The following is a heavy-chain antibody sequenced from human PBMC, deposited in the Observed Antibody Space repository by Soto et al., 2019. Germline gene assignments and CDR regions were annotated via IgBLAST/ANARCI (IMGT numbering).Heavy chain of an antibody. CDR1: GFVFGSYA. D-gene: IGHD2-21*01. V-gene: IGHV3-30-3*01. Sequence: RGSLRLSCAASGFVFGSYAMHWVRQAPGKGLEWVAVIMYDGNTEYYADSVKGRFTLSRDNSKNILYVQMNSLRAGDTAVYYCTRPTCDGGNCYFAHWGQGTLVTVSS. CDR3: TRPTCDGGNCYFAH. CDR2: IMYDGNTE. J-gene: IGHJ5*02.